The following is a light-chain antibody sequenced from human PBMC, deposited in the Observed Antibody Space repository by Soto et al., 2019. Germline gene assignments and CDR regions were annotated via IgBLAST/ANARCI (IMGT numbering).Light chain of an antibody. CDR1: SSDVGDYNY. CDR3: SSYTSSSTYV. CDR2: DVS. Sequence: QSVLTQPASVSGSPGQSITISCTGTSSDVGDYNYVSWYQQHPGKAPKLMIFDVSNRPSGVSNRVSGSKSGNTASLTISGLQAEDEAEYYCSSYTSSSTYVFGTGTKLTVL. J-gene: IGLJ1*01. V-gene: IGLV2-14*01.